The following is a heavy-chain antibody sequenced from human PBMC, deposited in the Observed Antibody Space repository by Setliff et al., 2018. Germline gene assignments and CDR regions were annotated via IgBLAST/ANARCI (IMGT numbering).Heavy chain of an antibody. J-gene: IGHJ4*02. CDR2: IRNDGSSQ. CDR3: ARDEGVISLDY. V-gene: IGHV3-30*02. Sequence: GGSLRLSCAASGFTFSSSGMHWVRQAPGKGLEWVTFIRNDGSSQYYADSVQGRFTVSRDNSRNTLYLDMNSLRGEDTAVYYCARDEGVISLDYWGQGTLVTVSS. CDR1: GFTFSSSG. D-gene: IGHD3-10*01.